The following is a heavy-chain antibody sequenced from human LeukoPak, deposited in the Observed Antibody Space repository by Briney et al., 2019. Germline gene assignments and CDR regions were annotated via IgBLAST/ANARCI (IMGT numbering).Heavy chain of an antibody. CDR2: IKSKTDGGTT. D-gene: IGHD1-26*01. CDR3: TTFYIGGSGSPFDY. J-gene: IGHJ4*02. CDR1: GFTFSNAW. V-gene: IGHV3-15*07. Sequence: PGGSLRLSCAASGFTFSNAWMNWVRQAPGKGLEWVGRIKSKTDGGTTDYAAPVKGRFTISRDDPKNTLYLQMNSLKTEDTAVYYCTTFYIGGSGSPFDYWGQETLVTVSS.